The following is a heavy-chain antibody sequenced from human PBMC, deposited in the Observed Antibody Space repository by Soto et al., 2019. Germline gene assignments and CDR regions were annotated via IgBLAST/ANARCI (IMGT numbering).Heavy chain of an antibody. Sequence: SETLSLTCTLSGGSVRAPDWWNWVRQSPDKGLEWIAEVHISGHSNYNPSLRSRVSVSIDSSKNQFYLNLSSVTAADTAIYYCARVRQGCSANNCYFDPWGQGTQVTVSS. J-gene: IGHJ5*01. V-gene: IGHV4-4*02. CDR2: VHISGHS. CDR3: ARVRQGCSANNCYFDP. CDR1: GGSVRAPDW. D-gene: IGHD1-1*01.